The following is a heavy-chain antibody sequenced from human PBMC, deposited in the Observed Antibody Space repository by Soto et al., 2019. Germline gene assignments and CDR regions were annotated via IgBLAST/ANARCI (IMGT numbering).Heavy chain of an antibody. Sequence: QLVQSGAEVKKPGASVKVSCKASGYSFTNYDISWVRQAPGQGLEWMAWISAHNGNKHYAEKFQGRVSTTTDTSPSTAYMEVRTLKTDDTAVYYCARGLIAYFGMDVWGQGTTVTVS. CDR2: ISAHNGNK. D-gene: IGHD2-8*01. CDR1: GYSFTNYD. V-gene: IGHV1-18*01. CDR3: ARGLIAYFGMDV. J-gene: IGHJ6*02.